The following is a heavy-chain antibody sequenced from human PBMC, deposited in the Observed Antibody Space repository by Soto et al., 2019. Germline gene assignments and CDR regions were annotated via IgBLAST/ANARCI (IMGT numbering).Heavy chain of an antibody. D-gene: IGHD3-22*01. V-gene: IGHV1-8*02. CDR2: IIPIFGNT. CDR1: GGTFSIYA. Sequence: GASVKVSCKASGGTFSIYAISWLRQAPGQGLEWMGGIIPIFGNTGYAQKFQGRVTMTRNTSISTAYMELSSLRSEDTAVYYCARSRNTMIVVAPEDYWGQGTLVTVSS. J-gene: IGHJ4*02. CDR3: ARSRNTMIVVAPEDY.